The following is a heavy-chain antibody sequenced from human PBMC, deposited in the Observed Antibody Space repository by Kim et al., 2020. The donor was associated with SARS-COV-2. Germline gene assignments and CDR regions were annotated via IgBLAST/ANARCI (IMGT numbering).Heavy chain of an antibody. V-gene: IGHV3-23*01. Sequence: GGSLRLSCAASGFTFSSYAMSWVRQAPGKGLEWVSAISGSGGSTYYADSVKGRFTISRDNSKNTLYLQMNSLRAEDTAVYYCARSGPDIVVVVAAAPEGYWGQGTLVTVSS. CDR2: ISGSGGST. D-gene: IGHD2-15*01. CDR1: GFTFSSYA. J-gene: IGHJ4*02. CDR3: ARSGPDIVVVVAAAPEGY.